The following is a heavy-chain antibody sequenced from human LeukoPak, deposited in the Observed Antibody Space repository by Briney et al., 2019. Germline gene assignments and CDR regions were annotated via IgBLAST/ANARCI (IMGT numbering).Heavy chain of an antibody. CDR3: ARHPGHTRGWYYYGMDV. CDR2: IYYSGRT. CDR1: GGSISSYY. D-gene: IGHD2-15*01. V-gene: IGHV4-59*08. Sequence: SETLSLTCTVPGGSISSYYWSWLRQPPGKGLEWLGYIYYSGRTNYNPSLKRRVPISVDPFKNQFSLTQRSLTAAGPAVYYCARHPGHTRGWYYYGMDVWGQGTTATVSS. J-gene: IGHJ6*02.